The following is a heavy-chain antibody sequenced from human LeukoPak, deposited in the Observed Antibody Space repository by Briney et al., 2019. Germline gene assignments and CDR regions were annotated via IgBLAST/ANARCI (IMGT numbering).Heavy chain of an antibody. CDR2: IYHSGST. Sequence: SETLSLTCAVSGGSISSGGYSWSWIRQPPGKGLEWIGYIYHSGSTYYNPSLKSRVTISVDRSKNQFSLKLSSVTAADTAVYYCARGGDSSGSFDYWGQGTLVTVSS. D-gene: IGHD3-22*01. V-gene: IGHV4-30-2*01. CDR1: GGSISSGGYS. J-gene: IGHJ4*02. CDR3: ARGGDSSGSFDY.